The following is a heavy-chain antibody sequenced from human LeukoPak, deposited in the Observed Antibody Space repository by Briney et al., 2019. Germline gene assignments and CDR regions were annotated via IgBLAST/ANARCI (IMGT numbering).Heavy chain of an antibody. J-gene: IGHJ4*02. CDR3: ARGKTTSGMSAGY. Sequence: SGGSLRLSCAASGFTFSSYWMSWVRQAPGKGLEWVVNINQDGSEKYYVDSVKGRFTISRDNAKNSLSLQMNSLRAEDPAVYYCARGKTTSGMSAGYWGQGTLVTVSP. V-gene: IGHV3-7*01. D-gene: IGHD1-1*01. CDR1: GFTFSSYW. CDR2: INQDGSEK.